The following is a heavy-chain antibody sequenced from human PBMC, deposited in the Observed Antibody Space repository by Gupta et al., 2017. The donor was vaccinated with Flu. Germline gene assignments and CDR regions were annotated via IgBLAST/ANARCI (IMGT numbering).Heavy chain of an antibody. J-gene: IGHJ4*02. V-gene: IGHV4-31*03. Sequence: QVQLQESGPGLVKPSQTLSLTCTVSGGSVSSGGYYWSWIRQHPGKGLEWIGFIYYTGSTYYNPSLKSRITMSLDTSKNQFSLNLSSLTAADTAVYYCARDGRTAYDYYSWGRGTLVTVSS. CDR2: IYYTGST. CDR3: ARDGRTAYDYYS. D-gene: IGHD5-12*01. CDR1: GGSVSSGGYY.